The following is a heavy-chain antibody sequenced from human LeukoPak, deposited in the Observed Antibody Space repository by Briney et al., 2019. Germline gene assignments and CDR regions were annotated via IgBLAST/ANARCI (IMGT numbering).Heavy chain of an antibody. D-gene: IGHD3-22*01. Sequence: GGSLRLSCAASGFTFSGSAVHWVRQASGKGLEWVGRIRSKANSYATAYAASVKGRFTISRDDSKNTAYLQMNSLKTEDTAVYYCTRPSDYEGTDAFDIWGQGTMVTVSS. CDR1: GFTFSGSA. V-gene: IGHV3-73*01. CDR3: TRPSDYEGTDAFDI. J-gene: IGHJ3*02. CDR2: IRSKANSYAT.